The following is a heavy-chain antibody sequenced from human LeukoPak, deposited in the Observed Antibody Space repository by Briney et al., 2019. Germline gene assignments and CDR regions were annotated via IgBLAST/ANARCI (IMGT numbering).Heavy chain of an antibody. CDR1: GFTFSSYA. Sequence: QAGGSLRLSCAASGFTFSSYAMSWVRQAPGKGLEWVSAISGSGGSTYYADSVKGRFTISRDNSKNTLYLQMNSLRAEDTAVYYCAKVAEARTSKVGAIQNWYFDLWGRGTLVTVSS. CDR3: AKVAEARTSKVGAIQNWYFDL. V-gene: IGHV3-23*01. CDR2: ISGSGGST. D-gene: IGHD1-26*01. J-gene: IGHJ2*01.